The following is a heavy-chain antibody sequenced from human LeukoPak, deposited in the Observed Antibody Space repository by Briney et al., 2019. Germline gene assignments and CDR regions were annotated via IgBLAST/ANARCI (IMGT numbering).Heavy chain of an antibody. V-gene: IGHV4-34*01. CDR1: GGSFSGYY. D-gene: IGHD3-10*01. CDR3: ARLYGSGRRGFDY. J-gene: IGHJ4*02. CDR2: INHSGST. Sequence: SSETLSLTCAVYGGSFSGYYWSWIRQPPGKGLEWIGEINHSGSTNYNPSLKSRVTISVDTSKNQFSLKLSSVTAADTAVYYCARLYGSGRRGFDYWGQGTLVTVSS.